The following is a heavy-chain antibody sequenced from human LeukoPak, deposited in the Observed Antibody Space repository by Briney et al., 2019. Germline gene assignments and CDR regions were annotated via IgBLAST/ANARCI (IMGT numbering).Heavy chain of an antibody. Sequence: PGGSLRLSCAASGFIFSSYEMNWVRQAPGKGLEWVSYTSSSGSTIYYADSVKGRFTISRENAKNSLYLQMNSLRAEDTAVYYCARVYGVPYWGQGTLVTVSS. CDR1: GFIFSSYE. J-gene: IGHJ4*02. D-gene: IGHD3-10*02. CDR3: ARVYGVPY. CDR2: TSSSGSTI. V-gene: IGHV3-48*03.